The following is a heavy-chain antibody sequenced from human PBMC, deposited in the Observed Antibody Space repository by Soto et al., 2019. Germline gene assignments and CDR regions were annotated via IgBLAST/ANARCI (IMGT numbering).Heavy chain of an antibody. J-gene: IGHJ4*02. CDR1: GGSFTGYY. Sequence: PSETLSLTCAVYGGSFTGYYWSWIRQPPGKGLEWIGEIDHRESANYNPSLKSRVTMSVDTSKNQFSLRLSSVTAADTAVYYCARGREVNTNPRSYFSYGGRGTRVPVSS. CDR3: ARGREVNTNPRSYFSY. D-gene: IGHD5-18*01. V-gene: IGHV4-34*01. CDR2: IDHRESA.